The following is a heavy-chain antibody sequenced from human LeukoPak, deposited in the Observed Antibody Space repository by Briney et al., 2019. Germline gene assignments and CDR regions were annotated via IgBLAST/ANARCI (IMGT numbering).Heavy chain of an antibody. Sequence: GGSLRLSCSASGFTFSTYAINWVRQAPGKGLEWVSAISAGGDSTLYADSVKGRFTISRDNSRNTLYVQMSNLRVEDTALYYCARWVYYYDFWGQGTLLTVSS. V-gene: IGHV3-23*01. CDR1: GFTFSTYA. CDR3: ARWVYYYDF. CDR2: ISAGGDST. D-gene: IGHD5-24*01. J-gene: IGHJ4*02.